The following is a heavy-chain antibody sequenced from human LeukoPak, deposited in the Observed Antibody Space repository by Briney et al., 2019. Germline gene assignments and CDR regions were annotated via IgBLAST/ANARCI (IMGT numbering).Heavy chain of an antibody. Sequence: GGSLRLSCAASGFTFSSYAMSWVRQAPGKGLEWVSGINWSGGSTGYADPLRGRFTISRDNAENSLYLQMDSLRAEDTALYYCARAPITSPFYFDYWGQGTLVTVSS. V-gene: IGHV3-20*04. D-gene: IGHD2-2*01. CDR2: INWSGGST. CDR3: ARAPITSPFYFDY. J-gene: IGHJ4*02. CDR1: GFTFSSYA.